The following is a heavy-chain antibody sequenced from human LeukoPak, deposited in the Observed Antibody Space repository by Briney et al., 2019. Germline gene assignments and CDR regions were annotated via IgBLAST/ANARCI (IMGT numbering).Heavy chain of an antibody. CDR1: GFTFSSYW. D-gene: IGHD5-12*01. J-gene: IGHJ5*02. CDR2: IKQDGSEK. CDR3: ARDLGYGWFDP. V-gene: IGHV3-7*01. Sequence: GGSLRLSCAASGFTFSSYWMSWVRQAPGKGLEWVANIKQDGSEKYYVDFVKGRFTISRDNAKNSLYLQMNSLRAEDTAAYYCARDLGYGWFDPWGQGTLVTVSS.